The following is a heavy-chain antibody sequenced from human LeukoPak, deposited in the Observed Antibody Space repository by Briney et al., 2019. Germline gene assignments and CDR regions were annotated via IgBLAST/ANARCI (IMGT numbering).Heavy chain of an antibody. CDR1: GGTFSSYA. Sequence: GSSVKVSCKASGGTFSSYAISWVRQAPGQGLEWMGRIIPILGIANYAQKFQGRVTITADKSTSTAYMELSSLRSEDTAVYYCARGPRYGIAAAQFDYWGQGTLVTVSS. V-gene: IGHV1-69*04. CDR3: ARGPRYGIAAAQFDY. CDR2: IIPILGIA. J-gene: IGHJ4*02. D-gene: IGHD6-13*01.